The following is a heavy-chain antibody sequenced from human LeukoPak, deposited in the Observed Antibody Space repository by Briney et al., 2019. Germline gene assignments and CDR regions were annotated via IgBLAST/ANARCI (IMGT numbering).Heavy chain of an antibody. D-gene: IGHD1-26*01. CDR3: ARDRRGRPDAFDV. J-gene: IGHJ3*01. CDR2: ISTSGTTI. Sequence: GGSLRLSCAASGFTFSTYEMNWVRQAPGKGLEWVSYISTSGTTIYYADSVKGRFTISRDNSKNSLYLQMNSLRADDTAVYYCARDRRGRPDAFDVWGQGTTVTVSS. CDR1: GFTFSTYE. V-gene: IGHV3-48*03.